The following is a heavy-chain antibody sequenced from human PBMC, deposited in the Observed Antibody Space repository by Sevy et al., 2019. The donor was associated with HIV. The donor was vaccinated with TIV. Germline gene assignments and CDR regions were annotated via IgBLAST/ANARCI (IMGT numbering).Heavy chain of an antibody. J-gene: IGHJ5*02. Sequence: SETLSLTCTVSGGPISSYYWSWIRQPPGKKLEWIGYIHYSGSTKYNPSLNSRVTMSVDTSKNQFSLKLTSVNAADTAVYYCARAPPVRSGDDSLNWFDPWGQGTLVTVSS. V-gene: IGHV4-59*01. CDR2: IHYSGST. CDR3: ARAPPVRSGDDSLNWFDP. CDR1: GGPISSYY. D-gene: IGHD5-12*01.